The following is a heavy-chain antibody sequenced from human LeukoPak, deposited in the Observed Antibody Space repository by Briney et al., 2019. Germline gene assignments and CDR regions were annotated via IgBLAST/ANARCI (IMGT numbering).Heavy chain of an antibody. D-gene: IGHD6-13*01. V-gene: IGHV4-59*01. CDR1: GGSISSYY. Sequence: TSETLSLTCTVSGGSISSYYWSWIWQPPGKGLEWIGYIYYSGSTNYNPSLKSRVTISVDTSKNQFSLKLSSVTAADTAVYYCAREGSSSWSSPYFDYWGQGTLVTVSS. J-gene: IGHJ4*02. CDR3: AREGSSSWSSPYFDY. CDR2: IYYSGST.